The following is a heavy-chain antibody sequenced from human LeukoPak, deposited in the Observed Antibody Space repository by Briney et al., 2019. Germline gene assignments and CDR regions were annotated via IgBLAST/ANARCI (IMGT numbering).Heavy chain of an antibody. CDR2: INPNSGGT. CDR3: ARDVGWNEYYYYYYYMDV. CDR1: GYTFTVFY. Sequence: ASVKVSCKASGYTFTVFYMHWVRQAPGQGLEWMGWINPNSGGTNYAQKFQGRVTMTRDTAISTAYMELSRLRSEDTAVYYCARDVGWNEYYYYYYYMDVWGKGTTVTVSS. D-gene: IGHD1-1*01. V-gene: IGHV1-2*02. J-gene: IGHJ6*03.